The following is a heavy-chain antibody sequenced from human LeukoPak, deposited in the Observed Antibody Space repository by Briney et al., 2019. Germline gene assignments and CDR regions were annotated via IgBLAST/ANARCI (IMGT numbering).Heavy chain of an antibody. Sequence: PGGSLRLSCAVSGFTFSDYTMNWVRQAPGEGLEWVASIESNGNEKYSSDSLKDRFTISRDNSKNTLYLQLNTVRPEDTAVSYCARGVTSWPQGPYHFDYWGQGILITVSS. CDR2: IESNGNEK. J-gene: IGHJ4*02. D-gene: IGHD2-2*01. CDR3: ARGVTSWPQGPYHFDY. CDR1: GFTFSDYT. V-gene: IGHV3-30*02.